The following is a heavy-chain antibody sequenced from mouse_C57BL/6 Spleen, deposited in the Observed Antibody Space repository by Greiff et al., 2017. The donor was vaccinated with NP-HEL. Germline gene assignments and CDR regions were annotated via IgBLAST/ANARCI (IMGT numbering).Heavy chain of an antibody. D-gene: IGHD2-5*01. V-gene: IGHV1-72*01. CDR3: ARSAYYSNEPVDYVDY. CDR2: IDPNSGGT. CDR1: GYTFTSYW. Sequence: QVQLQQPGAELVKPGASVKLSCKASGYTFTSYWMHWVKQRPGRGLEWIGRIDPNSGGTKYNEKFKSKATLTVDKPSSTAYMQLSSLTSEDSAVYYGARSAYYSNEPVDYVDYWDQGTTLTVSS. J-gene: IGHJ2*01.